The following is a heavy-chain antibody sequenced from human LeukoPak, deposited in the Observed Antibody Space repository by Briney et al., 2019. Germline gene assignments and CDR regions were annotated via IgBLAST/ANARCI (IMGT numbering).Heavy chain of an antibody. CDR2: TYYRSKWYN. Sequence: SQTLSLTWAIAGXSVSSSSAAWNWIRQSPSRGLECLGSTYYRSKWYNDYAGSLISRITINPDTSRNQFSLQLKSVTPEDTAVYYCARGGSYSFDPWGQGTLVTVSS. D-gene: IGHD3-10*01. V-gene: IGHV6-1*01. J-gene: IGHJ5*02. CDR1: GXSVSSSSAA. CDR3: ARGGSYSFDP.